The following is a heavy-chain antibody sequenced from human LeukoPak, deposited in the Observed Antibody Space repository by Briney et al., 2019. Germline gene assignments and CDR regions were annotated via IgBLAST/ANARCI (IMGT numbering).Heavy chain of an antibody. J-gene: IGHJ4*02. V-gene: IGHV1-58*02. CDR1: GFTFTSSA. Sequence: GASVKVSCKASGFTFTSSAMQWVRQARGQRLEWIGWIVVGSGNTNYAQKFQERVTITRDMSTSTAYMELSSLRSEDTAVYYCAADPERVFCGGDCGAGYWGQGTLVTVSS. D-gene: IGHD2-21*02. CDR3: AADPERVFCGGDCGAGY. CDR2: IVVGSGNT.